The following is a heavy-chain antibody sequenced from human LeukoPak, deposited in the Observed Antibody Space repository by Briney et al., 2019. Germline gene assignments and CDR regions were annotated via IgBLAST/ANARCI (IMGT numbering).Heavy chain of an antibody. CDR2: LYNSGST. J-gene: IGHJ2*01. CDR1: GGSISTSY. D-gene: IGHD4-17*01. V-gene: IGHV4-59*01. CDR3: ARPKYADYDWPDWYFDL. Sequence: PSETLSLTCSVSGGSISTSYWIWIRQSPGKGLEWIGYLYNSGSTNYNPSFKSRAPISVDMSKNQFFLNLTSLTAADTAVYYCARPKYADYDWPDWYFDLWGRGTLVTVSS.